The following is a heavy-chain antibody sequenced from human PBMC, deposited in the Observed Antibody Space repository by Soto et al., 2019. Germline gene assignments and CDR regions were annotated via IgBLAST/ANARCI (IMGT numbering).Heavy chain of an antibody. D-gene: IGHD2-2*01. V-gene: IGHV1-18*01. J-gene: IGHJ5*02. CDR2: ISAYNGNT. CDR3: ADYCSSTSCYGGFDP. Sequence: QVQLVQSGAEVKKPGASVKVSCKASGYTFTSYGISWVRQAPGQGLEWMGWISAYNGNTNYAQKLQGRVTMTTDTSTSTAYMEPRSLRSDDTAVYYCADYCSSTSCYGGFDPWGQGTLVTVSS. CDR1: GYTFTSYG.